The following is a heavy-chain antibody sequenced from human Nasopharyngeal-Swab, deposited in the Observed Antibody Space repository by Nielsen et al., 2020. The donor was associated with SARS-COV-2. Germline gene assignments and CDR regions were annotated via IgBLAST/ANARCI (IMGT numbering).Heavy chain of an antibody. CDR3: ARGAVLLWFGELSWHYYYYMDV. CDR2: INTNTGNP. V-gene: IGHV7-4-1*02. J-gene: IGHJ6*03. Sequence: WVRQAPGQGLEWMGWINTNTGNPTYAQGFTGRFVFSLDTSVSTAYLQISSLKAEDTAVYYCARGAVLLWFGELSWHYYYYMDVWGKGTTVTVSS. D-gene: IGHD3-10*01.